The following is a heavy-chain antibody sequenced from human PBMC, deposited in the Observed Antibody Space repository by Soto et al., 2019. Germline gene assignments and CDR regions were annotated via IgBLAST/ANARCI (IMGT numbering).Heavy chain of an antibody. Sequence: ASVKVSCQASVYTFTGYYMHWVRQAPGQGLEWMGWTNPNSGGTNYAQKFQGRVTMTRDTSISTAYMELSRLRSDDTAVYYCARGPVEMATICAFDIWGQGTMVTVSS. CDR2: TNPNSGGT. J-gene: IGHJ3*02. CDR1: VYTFTGYY. D-gene: IGHD5-12*01. CDR3: ARGPVEMATICAFDI. V-gene: IGHV1-2*02.